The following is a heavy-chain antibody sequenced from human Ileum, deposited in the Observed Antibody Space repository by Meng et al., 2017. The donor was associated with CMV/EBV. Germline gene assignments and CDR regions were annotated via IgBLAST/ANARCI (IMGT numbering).Heavy chain of an antibody. Sequence: SETLSLTCTVSGGSISNYYWSWIRQPPGKGLEWVGFISYSGATNYNLSLKSRLSISVDTSKNQLSLRPTSVTAADTAIYYCARKGSARSPYTIWGQGTLVTVSS. J-gene: IGHJ4*02. CDR3: ARKGSARSPYTI. CDR1: GGSISNYY. V-gene: IGHV4-59*01. D-gene: IGHD3-16*01. CDR2: ISYSGAT.